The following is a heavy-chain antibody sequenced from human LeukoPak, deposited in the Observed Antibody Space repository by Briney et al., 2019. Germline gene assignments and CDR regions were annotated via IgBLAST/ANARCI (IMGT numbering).Heavy chain of an antibody. CDR3: ARGEHSVDS. V-gene: IGHV4-4*07. CDR2: IYSSGYT. CDR1: GGAIRSHY. J-gene: IGHJ4*02. Sequence: SETLSLTCTVSGGAIRSHYWNWIRQPAGKGLEWIGCIYSSGYTNDNPFLKRRITMTVDMSKNHFSLELNSVTAAATAVYYCARGEHSVDSWGQGMLVTVSS. D-gene: IGHD1/OR15-1a*01.